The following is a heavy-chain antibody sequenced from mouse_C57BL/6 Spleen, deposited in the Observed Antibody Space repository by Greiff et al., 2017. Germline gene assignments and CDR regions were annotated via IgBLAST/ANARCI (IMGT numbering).Heavy chain of an antibody. J-gene: IGHJ2*01. CDR1: GYTFTSYW. D-gene: IGHD4-1*01. Sequence: QVQLKQPGAELVKPGASVKLSCKASGYTFTSYWMQWVKQRPGQGLEWIGEIDPSDSYTNYNQKFKGKATLTVDTSSSTAYMQLSSLTSEDSAVYYCARRLGEGGNYWGQGTTLTVSS. CDR2: IDPSDSYT. V-gene: IGHV1-50*01. CDR3: ARRLGEGGNY.